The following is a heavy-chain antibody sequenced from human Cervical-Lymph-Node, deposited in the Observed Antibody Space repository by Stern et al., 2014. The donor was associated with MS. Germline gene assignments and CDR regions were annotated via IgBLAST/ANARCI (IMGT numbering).Heavy chain of an antibody. CDR2: IWYDGSNK. CDR3: AREGIIQLWSRGYFDY. D-gene: IGHD5-18*01. V-gene: IGHV3-33*01. J-gene: IGHJ4*02. CDR1: GFTFSSYG. Sequence: VQLVESGGGVVQPGRSLRLSCAASGFTFSSYGMHWVRQAPGKGLEWVAVIWYDGSNKYYADSVKGRFTISRDNSKNTLYLQMNSLRAEDTAVYYCAREGIIQLWSRGYFDYWGQGTLVTVSS.